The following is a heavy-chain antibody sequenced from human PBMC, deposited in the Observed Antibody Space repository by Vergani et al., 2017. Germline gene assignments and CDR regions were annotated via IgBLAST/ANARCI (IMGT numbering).Heavy chain of an antibody. CDR1: GGSISSYY. D-gene: IGHD1-26*01. CDR3: ARDRNRMGIVGANNWFDP. CDR2: IYYSGST. J-gene: IGHJ5*02. Sequence: QVQLQESGPGLVKPSETLSLTCTVSGGSISSYYWSWIRQPPGKGLEWIGYIYYSGSTNYNPSLKSRVTISVDTSKNQFSLKLSSVTAADTAVYYCARDRNRMGIVGANNWFDPWGQGTLVTVSS. V-gene: IGHV4-59*01.